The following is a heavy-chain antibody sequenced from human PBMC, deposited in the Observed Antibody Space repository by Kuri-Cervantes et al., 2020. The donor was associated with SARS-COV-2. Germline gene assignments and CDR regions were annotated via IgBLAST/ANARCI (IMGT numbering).Heavy chain of an antibody. Sequence: ASVKVSFKASGYTFTSYGISWVRQAPGQGLEWMGWISAYNGNTNYAQKLQGRVTMTTDKSTSTAYMELSSLRSEDTAVYYCARVGSHYDFWSGYSDDHYYYYYMDVWGKGTTVTVSS. CDR3: ARVGSHYDFWSGYSDDHYYYYYMDV. D-gene: IGHD3-3*01. V-gene: IGHV1-18*01. CDR1: GYTFTSYG. CDR2: ISAYNGNT. J-gene: IGHJ6*03.